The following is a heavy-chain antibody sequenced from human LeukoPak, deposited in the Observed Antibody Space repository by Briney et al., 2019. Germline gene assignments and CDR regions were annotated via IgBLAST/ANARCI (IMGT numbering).Heavy chain of an antibody. CDR2: ISSNSRTI. D-gene: IGHD6-6*01. J-gene: IGHJ4*02. Sequence: PGGSQRLSCAASGFTFSSYGMDWVRQAPGKGLEWVSYISSNSRTIDYANSVKGRFTISRDNAKNSLFLQMSSLRAEDTAMYYCTRGGAARPDYWGQGTLVTVSS. CDR3: TRGGAARPDY. CDR1: GFTFSSYG. V-gene: IGHV3-48*01.